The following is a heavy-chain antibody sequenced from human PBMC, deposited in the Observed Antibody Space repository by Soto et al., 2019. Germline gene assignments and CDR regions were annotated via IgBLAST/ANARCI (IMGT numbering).Heavy chain of an antibody. CDR2: IYYSGST. CDR3: AREGGIVGATAADY. J-gene: IGHJ4*02. Sequence: QVQLQESGPGLVKPSQTLSLTCTVSGGSISSGGYYWSWIRQHPGKGLEWIGYIYYSGSTYYNPFLKGRVTISVETSKNQFSLKLSSVTAADTAVYYCAREGGIVGATAADYWGQGTLVTVSS. CDR1: GGSISSGGYY. V-gene: IGHV4-31*03. D-gene: IGHD1-26*01.